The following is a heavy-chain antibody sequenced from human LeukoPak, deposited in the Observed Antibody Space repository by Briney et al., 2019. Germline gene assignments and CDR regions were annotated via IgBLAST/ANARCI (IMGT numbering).Heavy chain of an antibody. J-gene: IGHJ4*02. CDR3: AREYGDFDY. V-gene: IGHV4-4*07. CDR2: INASGRT. D-gene: IGHD4-17*01. CDR1: GGSINTYY. Sequence: SETLSLTCTVSGGSINTYYWSWIRQPAGKGLEWIGRINASGRTNYNPSLKSRVTMSINTSKNQFSLKVNSVTAADTAFYYCAREYGDFDYWGQGTLVTVSS.